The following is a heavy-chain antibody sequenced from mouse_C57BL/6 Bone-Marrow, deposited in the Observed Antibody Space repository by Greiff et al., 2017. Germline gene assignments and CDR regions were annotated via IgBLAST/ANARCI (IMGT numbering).Heavy chain of an antibody. CDR1: GFSLTSYG. Sequence: VQGVESGPGLVAPSQSLSITCTVSGFSLTSYGVSWVRQPPGKGLEWLGGIWGDGSTNYHSALITRLSISKDNSKSQVFLKLNSLQTDDTATYDCAKVTTVVEGFAYWGQGTLVTVSA. D-gene: IGHD1-1*01. CDR2: IWGDGST. CDR3: AKVTTVVEGFAY. V-gene: IGHV2-3*01. J-gene: IGHJ3*01.